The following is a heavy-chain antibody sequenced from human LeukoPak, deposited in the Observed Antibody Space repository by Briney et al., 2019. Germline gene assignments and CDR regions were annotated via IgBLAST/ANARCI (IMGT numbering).Heavy chain of an antibody. Sequence: ASVKVSCKVSGYTLTELSMHWVRQAPGKGLEWMGGFDPEDGETIYAQKFQGRVTMTEDTSTDTAYMELSSLRSEDTAVYYCATDRALYDSSGYFNYWGQGTLVTVSS. CDR1: GYTLTELS. D-gene: IGHD3-22*01. CDR3: ATDRALYDSSGYFNY. CDR2: FDPEDGET. V-gene: IGHV1-24*01. J-gene: IGHJ4*02.